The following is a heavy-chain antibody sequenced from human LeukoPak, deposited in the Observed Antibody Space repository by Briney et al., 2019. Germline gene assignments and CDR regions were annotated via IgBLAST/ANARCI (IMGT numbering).Heavy chain of an antibody. CDR2: ISSSGSTI. V-gene: IGHV3-48*03. CDR3: ARVHSATIAAAGFDY. J-gene: IGHJ4*02. D-gene: IGHD6-13*01. Sequence: GGSLRLSCAASGFTFSSYEMNWVRQAPGKGLEWVSYISSSGSTIYYADSVKGRFTISRDNAKNSLYLQMNCLRAEDTAVYYCARVHSATIAAAGFDYWGQGTLVTVSS. CDR1: GFTFSSYE.